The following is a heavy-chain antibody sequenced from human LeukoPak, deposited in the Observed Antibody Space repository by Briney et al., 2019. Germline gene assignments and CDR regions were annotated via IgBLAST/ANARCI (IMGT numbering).Heavy chain of an antibody. D-gene: IGHD1-26*01. CDR1: GFTFTKYA. CDR2: ISDSGGST. J-gene: IGHJ4*02. Sequence: GSLRLSCAVSGFTFTKYAMTWVRQAPGEGLEWVSAISDSGGSTYYADSVKGRFTISRDNSKNTLYLQMNSLRAEDTAVYYCARDVVGAQSPLDYWGQGTLVTVSS. V-gene: IGHV3-23*01. CDR3: ARDVVGAQSPLDY.